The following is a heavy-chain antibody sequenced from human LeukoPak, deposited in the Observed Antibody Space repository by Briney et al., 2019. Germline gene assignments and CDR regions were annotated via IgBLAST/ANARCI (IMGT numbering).Heavy chain of an antibody. CDR1: GGSISSYY. D-gene: IGHD2-15*01. Sequence: SETLSLTCTVSGGSISSYYWSWIRQPPGKGLEWIGYIYYSGSTNYNPSLKSRVTISVDTSKNQFSLKLSSVTAADTAVYYCASVRVAATRKVPVIWFDPWGQGTLVTVSS. J-gene: IGHJ5*02. V-gene: IGHV4-59*01. CDR3: ASVRVAATRKVPVIWFDP. CDR2: IYYSGST.